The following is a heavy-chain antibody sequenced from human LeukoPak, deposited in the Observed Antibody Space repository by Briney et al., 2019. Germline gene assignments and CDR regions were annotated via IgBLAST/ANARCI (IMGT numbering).Heavy chain of an antibody. CDR2: ISSGSKYI. V-gene: IGHV3-21*01. CDR3: ARALSYSYGSMDF. D-gene: IGHD5-18*01. CDR1: GFTFSSHS. J-gene: IGHJ4*02. Sequence: PGGSLRLSCAASGFTFSSHSMSWVRQAPGKGLEWVSSISSGSKYIYNADSLKGRFTISRDNAKNSLYLQMNSLRAEDTAVYYCARALSYSYGSMDFWGQGTLVIVSS.